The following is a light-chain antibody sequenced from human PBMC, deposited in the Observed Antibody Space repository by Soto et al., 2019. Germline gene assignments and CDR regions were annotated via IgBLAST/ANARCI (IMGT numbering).Light chain of an antibody. CDR2: AAS. V-gene: IGKV1D-12*01. CDR3: QQLNTYPS. J-gene: IGKJ4*01. CDR1: QGVSSW. Sequence: DIQMTQSPSSVSASVGDRVTITCRASQGVSSWLAWYQQQPEKATKLLIYAASSLQSGAHSRCSGSGSGKEFPLTISSLQHEDFANYFCQQLNTYPSFGGGTKVDIK.